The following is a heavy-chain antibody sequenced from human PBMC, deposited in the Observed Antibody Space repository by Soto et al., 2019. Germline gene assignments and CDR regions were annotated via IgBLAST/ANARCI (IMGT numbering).Heavy chain of an antibody. J-gene: IGHJ3*02. V-gene: IGHV3-48*01. CDR2: ISSSSSTI. CDR1: GFTFSSYS. Sequence: GGSLRLSCAASGFTFSSYSMNWVRQAPGKGLEWVSYISSSSSTIYYADSVKGRFTISRDNAKNSLYLQMNSLRAEDTAVYYCARAPVMITFGDTMGGAFDIWGQGTMVTVSS. CDR3: ARAPVMITFGDTMGGAFDI. D-gene: IGHD3-16*01.